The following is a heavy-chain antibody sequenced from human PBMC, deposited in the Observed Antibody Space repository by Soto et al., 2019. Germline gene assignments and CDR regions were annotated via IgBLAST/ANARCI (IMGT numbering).Heavy chain of an antibody. D-gene: IGHD1-26*01. CDR3: AREAESLVGSSYYDFYGMDV. Sequence: QVQLVESGGGVVQPGRSLRLSCAASGFTFSHYAVHWVRQAPGKGLEWVSLISSTGSNKYYADSVKGRFTISRDNSKSTSFLQMNSLRTEDTAVYFCAREAESLVGSSYYDFYGMDVWGQGTTVTVSS. CDR1: GFTFSHYA. J-gene: IGHJ6*02. V-gene: IGHV3-30-3*01. CDR2: ISSTGSNK.